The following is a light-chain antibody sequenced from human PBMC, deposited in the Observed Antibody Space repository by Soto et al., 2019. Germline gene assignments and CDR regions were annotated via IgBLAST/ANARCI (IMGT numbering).Light chain of an antibody. J-gene: IGLJ3*02. CDR1: SSDVGVYNY. CDR3: SSYTPSSTLV. V-gene: IGLV2-14*01. Sequence: QSVLTQPASVSGSPGQSITISCTGTSSDVGVYNYVSWYQHHPGKAPKLIIYEVNNRPSGVSNRFSGSKSGNTASLTISGLQAEDEADYYCSSYTPSSTLVFGGGTKLTVL. CDR2: EVN.